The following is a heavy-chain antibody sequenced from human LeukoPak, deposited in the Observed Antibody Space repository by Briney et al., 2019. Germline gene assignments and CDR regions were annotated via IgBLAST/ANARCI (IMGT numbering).Heavy chain of an antibody. CDR1: GFTFSSYG. J-gene: IGHJ4*02. D-gene: IGHD2-15*01. CDR3: AKFLVAAESEFDY. CDR2: ISYDGSNK. V-gene: IGHV3-30*18. Sequence: PGRSLRLSCAASGFTFSSYGMHWVRQAPGKGLEWVAVISYDGSNKYYADSVKGRFTISRDNSKNTLYLQMNSLRAEDTAVYYCAKFLVAAESEFDYWGQGTLVTVSS.